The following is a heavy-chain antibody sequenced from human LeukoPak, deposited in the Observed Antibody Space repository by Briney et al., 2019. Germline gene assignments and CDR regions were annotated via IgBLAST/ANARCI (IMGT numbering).Heavy chain of an antibody. CDR3: ARSYGSGSYYVDY. Sequence: ASVKVSCKASGYTFTSYGTSWVRQAPGQGLEWMGWISAYNGNTKYAQKLQGRVTMTTDTSTNTAYMELRSLTSDDTAVYYCARSYGSGSYYVDYWGQGTLVTVSS. CDR1: GYTFTSYG. CDR2: ISAYNGNT. J-gene: IGHJ4*02. V-gene: IGHV1-18*01. D-gene: IGHD3-10*01.